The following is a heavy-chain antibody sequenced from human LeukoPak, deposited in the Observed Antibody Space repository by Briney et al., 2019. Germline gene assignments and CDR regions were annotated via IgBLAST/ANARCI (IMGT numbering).Heavy chain of an antibody. CDR1: GYTLTSYY. CDR2: INPSGGST. CDR3: ARGGPMVRGQACMDV. V-gene: IGHV1-46*01. Sequence: ASVKVSCKASGYTLTSYYMHWVRQAPGQGLEWMGIINPSGGSTSYAQKFQGRVTMTRDTSTSTVYMELSSLRSEDTAVYYCARGGPMVRGQACMDVWGQGTTVTVSS. D-gene: IGHD3-10*01. J-gene: IGHJ6*02.